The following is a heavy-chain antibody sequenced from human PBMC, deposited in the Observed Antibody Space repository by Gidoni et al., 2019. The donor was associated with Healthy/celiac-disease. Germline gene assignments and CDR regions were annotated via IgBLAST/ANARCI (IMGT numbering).Heavy chain of an antibody. Sequence: QVQLVQSGAEVKKPGSSVKVSCKASGGTFSSYAISWVRQAPGQGLEWMGRIIPILGIANYAQKFQGRVTITADKSTSTAYMELSSLRSEDTAVYYCARGEIVVIHDAFDIWGQGTMVTVSS. CDR1: GGTFSSYA. D-gene: IGHD3-22*01. CDR2: IIPILGIA. CDR3: ARGEIVVIHDAFDI. V-gene: IGHV1-69*04. J-gene: IGHJ3*02.